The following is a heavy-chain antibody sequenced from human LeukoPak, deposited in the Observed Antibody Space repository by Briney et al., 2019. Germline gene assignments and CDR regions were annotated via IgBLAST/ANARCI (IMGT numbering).Heavy chain of an antibody. Sequence: GASVKVSCKASGYTFTSHDINWVRQATGQGLEWMGWMNPNSGNTGYAQKFQGRVTMTRNTSISTAYMELSSLRSEDTAVYYCARTYYDYVWGSSLFDYWGQGTLVTVSS. CDR2: MNPNSGNT. CDR3: ARTYYDYVWGSSLFDY. V-gene: IGHV1-8*01. CDR1: GYTFTSHD. D-gene: IGHD3-16*01. J-gene: IGHJ4*02.